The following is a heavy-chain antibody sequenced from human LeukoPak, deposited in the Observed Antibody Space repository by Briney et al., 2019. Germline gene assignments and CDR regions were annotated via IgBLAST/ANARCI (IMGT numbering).Heavy chain of an antibody. CDR2: ISSSGTTM. CDR1: GFTFSSYS. Sequence: GGSLRLSCAASGFTFSSYSMNWVRQAPGKGLEWVSYISSSGTTMYYVDSVKGRFTISRDNAKNSLYLQMNSLRAEDTAVYYCARVGGSSWYGAFDIWGQGTMVTVSS. CDR3: ARVGGSSWYGAFDI. D-gene: IGHD6-13*01. V-gene: IGHV3-48*01. J-gene: IGHJ3*02.